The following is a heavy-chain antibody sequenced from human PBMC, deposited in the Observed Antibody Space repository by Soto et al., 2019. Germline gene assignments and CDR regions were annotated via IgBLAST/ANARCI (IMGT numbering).Heavy chain of an antibody. J-gene: IGHJ3*02. D-gene: IGHD6-19*01. CDR3: AREDVSSGWNAFVI. CDR2: ISAYNGNT. Sequence: ASVKVSCKASGYTFTSYGISWVRQAPGQGLEWMGWISAYNGNTNYAQKLQGGVTMTTDTSTSTAYMELRSLRSDDTAVYYCAREDVSSGWNAFVIWGQGTMVTV. CDR1: GYTFTSYG. V-gene: IGHV1-18*01.